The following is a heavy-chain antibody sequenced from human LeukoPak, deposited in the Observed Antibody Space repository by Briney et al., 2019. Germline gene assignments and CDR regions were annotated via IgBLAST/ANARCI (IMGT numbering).Heavy chain of an antibody. CDR1: GFTFSSYA. CDR3: ARDLRGGNFDS. J-gene: IGHJ4*02. Sequence: GGSLRLSCAASGFTFSSYAMSWVRQAPGKGLEWVSGISGSGSSTYYADSVKGRFTISRDNSKNTLYLQMNSLRAEDTAVYYCARDLRGGNFDSWGQGILVTVSS. CDR2: ISGSGSST. D-gene: IGHD2-15*01. V-gene: IGHV3-23*01.